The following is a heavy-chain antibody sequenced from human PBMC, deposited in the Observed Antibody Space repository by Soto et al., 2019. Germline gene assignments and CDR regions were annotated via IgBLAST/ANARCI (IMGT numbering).Heavy chain of an antibody. Sequence: AASVKVSCKASGGTFSSYTISWVRQAPGQGLEWMGRIIPILGIANYAQKFQGRVTITADKSTSTAYMELRSLRSDDTAVYYCARQLNPLAKSELQKGETHAAFDIWGQGTMVTVSS. CDR3: ARQLNPLAKSELQKGETHAAFDI. J-gene: IGHJ3*02. D-gene: IGHD1-26*01. V-gene: IGHV1-69*02. CDR1: GGTFSSYT. CDR2: IIPILGIA.